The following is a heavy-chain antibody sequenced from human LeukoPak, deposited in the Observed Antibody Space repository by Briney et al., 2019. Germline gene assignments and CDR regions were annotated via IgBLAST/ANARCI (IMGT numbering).Heavy chain of an antibody. D-gene: IGHD2-2*01. V-gene: IGHV4-59*01. J-gene: IGHJ5*02. CDR2: IFHSGSP. CDR1: HGSINNYY. Sequence: SETLSLICTVSHGSINNYYWSWIRQAPGRRLEWMCNIFHSGSPRYNPSLKSRVTISVDTSKKQFSLNLRSVTAADTAVYFCARDMRPNQLLFNWFDPWGQGTLVIVSS. CDR3: ARDMRPNQLLFNWFDP.